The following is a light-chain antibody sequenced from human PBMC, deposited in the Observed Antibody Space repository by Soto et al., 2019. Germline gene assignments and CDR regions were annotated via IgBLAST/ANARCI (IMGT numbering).Light chain of an antibody. CDR2: GAS. V-gene: IGKV3-20*01. CDR3: QQYGSSGT. Sequence: EFVLTQSPATLSLSPGERATLSCRASQSVSNYVAWYQQKPGQAPRLLIYGASSRATGIPDRFSGRGFGTDFTLTISRLEPEDFAVYYCQQYGSSGTFGQGTKVDIK. J-gene: IGKJ1*01. CDR1: QSVSNY.